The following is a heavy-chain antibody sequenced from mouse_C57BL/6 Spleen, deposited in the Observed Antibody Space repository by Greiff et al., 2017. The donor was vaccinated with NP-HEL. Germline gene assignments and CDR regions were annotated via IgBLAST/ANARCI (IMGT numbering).Heavy chain of an antibody. D-gene: IGHD2-2*01. CDR2: IDPENGDT. Sequence: EVQLQQSGAELVRPGASVKLSCTASGFNIKDDYMHWVKQRPEQGLEWIGWIDPENGDTEYASKFQGKATITADTSSNTAYLQLSSLTSEDTAVYYCTTRRWLRHFDYWGQGTTLTVSS. J-gene: IGHJ2*01. CDR1: GFNIKDDY. CDR3: TTRRWLRHFDY. V-gene: IGHV14-4*01.